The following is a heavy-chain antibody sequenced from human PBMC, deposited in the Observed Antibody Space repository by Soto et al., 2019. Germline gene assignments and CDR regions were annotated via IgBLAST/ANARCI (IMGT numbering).Heavy chain of an antibody. CDR2: IYYSGST. CDR3: ARTPLAYCGGDCYSGKYYFDY. V-gene: IGHV4-39*01. Sequence: QLQLQESGPGLVKPSETLSLTCTVSGGSISSSSYYWGWIRQPPGKGLEWIGSIYYSGSTYYNPSVKRRVIISVDTSKNQLPVKLSYVTAADTAVYYCARTPLAYCGGDCYSGKYYFDYGGQGTLVTVSS. J-gene: IGHJ4*02. CDR1: GGSISSSSYY. D-gene: IGHD2-21*02.